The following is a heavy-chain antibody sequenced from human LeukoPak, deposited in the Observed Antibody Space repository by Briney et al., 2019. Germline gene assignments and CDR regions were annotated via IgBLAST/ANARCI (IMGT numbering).Heavy chain of an antibody. CDR3: AKASDFWNTYYYY. J-gene: IGHJ4*02. CDR2: TSGSGDRT. V-gene: IGHV3-23*01. Sequence: PGGSLRLSCAASGFTFSNFAMTWVRQAPGKGLEWVSGTSGSGDRTYYADSVKGRFAISRDNSKNTLYLQMNNLRAEDTAVYYCAKASDFWNTYYYYWGQGTLVTVSS. CDR1: GFTFSNFA. D-gene: IGHD3-3*01.